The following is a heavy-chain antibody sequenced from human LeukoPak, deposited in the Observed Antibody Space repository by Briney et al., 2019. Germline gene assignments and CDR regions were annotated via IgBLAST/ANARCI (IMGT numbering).Heavy chain of an antibody. V-gene: IGHV3-20*04. D-gene: IGHD1-14*01. Sequence: GGSLRLSCAASGFTFDDYGMSWVRQAPGKGLEWVSGINWNGGSTGYADSVKGRFTISRDNAKNSLYLQMNSLRAEDTALYYCARENTENPVGLDSATTTYYLDHWGQGTLVTVSS. CDR2: INWNGGST. CDR1: GFTFDDYG. J-gene: IGHJ4*02. CDR3: ARENTENPVGLDSATTTYYLDH.